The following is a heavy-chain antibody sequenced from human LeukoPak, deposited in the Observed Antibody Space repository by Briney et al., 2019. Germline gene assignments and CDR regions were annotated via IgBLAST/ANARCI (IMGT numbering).Heavy chain of an antibody. V-gene: IGHV5-51*01. J-gene: IGHJ6*04. D-gene: IGHD5-24*01. CDR3: ARQQMAYYYYYYGMDV. CDR1: GYSFTTYW. CDR2: IYPGDSDT. Sequence: GESLKISCKGSGYSFTTYWIAWVRQVPGKGLEWMGIIYPGDSDTRYSPSFQGQVTISADKSISTAFLQWSSLKASDTAMYYCARQQMAYYYYYYGMDVWGKGTTVTVSS.